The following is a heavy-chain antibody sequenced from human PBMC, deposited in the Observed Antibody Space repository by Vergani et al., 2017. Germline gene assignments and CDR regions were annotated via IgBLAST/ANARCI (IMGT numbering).Heavy chain of an antibody. CDR1: GFTFSSYE. Sequence: EVQLVESGGGLVQPGGSLRLSRAASGFTFSSYEMNWVRQAPGKGLEWVSYISSSGSTIYYADSVKGRFTISRDNAKNSLYLQMNSLRAEDTAVYYCARDSPLVGPAAIFYYYYGMDVWGQGTTVTVSS. CDR2: ISSSGSTI. CDR3: ARDSPLVGPAAIFYYYYGMDV. D-gene: IGHD2-2*01. J-gene: IGHJ6*02. V-gene: IGHV3-48*03.